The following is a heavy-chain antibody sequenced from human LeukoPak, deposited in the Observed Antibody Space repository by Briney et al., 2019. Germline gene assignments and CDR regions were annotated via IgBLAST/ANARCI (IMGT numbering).Heavy chain of an antibody. V-gene: IGHV1-18*01. CDR2: ISPHNGNT. J-gene: IGHJ4*02. Sequence: ASGSVSCKASGYTFTGYAISWVRQAPGQGLEWMGWISPHNGNTNYAGKFQGRVTMTKDTSTSTAYMEVRSLRSDDTAVYYCARSPAVAATRVDYWGQGTLVTVSS. CDR3: ARSPAVAATRVDY. CDR1: GYTFTGYA. D-gene: IGHD6-19*01.